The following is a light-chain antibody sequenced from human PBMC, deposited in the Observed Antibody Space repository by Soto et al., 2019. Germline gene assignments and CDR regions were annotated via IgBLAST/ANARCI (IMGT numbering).Light chain of an antibody. V-gene: IGLV2-23*01. CDR2: EGS. Sequence: QSVLTQPASVSGSPGQSITIYCTGTSSVVGSYNLVSWYQQHPGKAPKLMIYEGSKRPSGVSNRFSGSKSGNTASLTISGLQAEDEADYYCCSYAGSSTSLVVFGGGTKLTVL. J-gene: IGLJ2*01. CDR3: CSYAGSSTSLVV. CDR1: SSVVGSYNL.